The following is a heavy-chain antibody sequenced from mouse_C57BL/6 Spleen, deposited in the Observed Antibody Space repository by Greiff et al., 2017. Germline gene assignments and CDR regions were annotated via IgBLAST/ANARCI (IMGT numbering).Heavy chain of an antibody. CDR1: GYTFTDYE. D-gene: IGHD1-1*01. V-gene: IGHV1-15*01. CDR3: TRWATVVARRVLYYFDY. CDR2: IDPETGGT. J-gene: IGHJ2*01. Sequence: VQLQQSGAELVRPGASVTLSCKASGYTFTDYEMHWVKQTPVHGLEWIGAIDPETGGTAYNQKFKGKAILTADKSSSTAYMELRSLTSEDSAVYYCTRWATVVARRVLYYFDYWGQGTTLTVSS.